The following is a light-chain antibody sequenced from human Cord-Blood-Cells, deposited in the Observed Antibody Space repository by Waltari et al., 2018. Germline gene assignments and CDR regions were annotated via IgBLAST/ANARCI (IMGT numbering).Light chain of an antibody. CDR2: AAA. Sequence: DIQMTQSPSSLSASVGDRVTITCRARHSISSYLNWYQQKPGQAPKLLIYAAARLQSGVPSRFSGSGSGTDFTLTISSLQPEDFATYYCQQSYSTPMYTFGQGTKLEIK. CDR3: QQSYSTPMYT. CDR1: HSISSY. J-gene: IGKJ2*01. V-gene: IGKV1-39*01.